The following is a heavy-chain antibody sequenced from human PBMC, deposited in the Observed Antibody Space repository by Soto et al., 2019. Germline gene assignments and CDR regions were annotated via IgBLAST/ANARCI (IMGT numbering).Heavy chain of an antibody. CDR2: ISWNSGSI. CDR1: GFTFDDYA. J-gene: IGHJ4*02. D-gene: IGHD6-13*01. Sequence: PGGSLRLSCAASGFTFDDYAMHWVRQAPGKGLEWVSGISWNSGSIGYADSVKGRFTISRDNAKNSLYLQMNSLRAEDTALYYCAKDIWQQPYYFDYWGQGTLVTVSS. V-gene: IGHV3-9*01. CDR3: AKDIWQQPYYFDY.